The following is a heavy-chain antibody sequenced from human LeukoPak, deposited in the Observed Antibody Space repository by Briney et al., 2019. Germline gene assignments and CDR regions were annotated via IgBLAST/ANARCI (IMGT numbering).Heavy chain of an antibody. J-gene: IGHJ4*02. CDR3: AKASSSMYAIAGPFDY. V-gene: IGHV5-51*01. Sequence: GESLKISCKGSGYRFTSYWIGWVRQMPRKGLGWMGIIYPGDSDTRYGPSFQGQVTISADKSISTAYLQWSGLKASDTAMYYCAKASSSMYAIAGPFDYWGQGTLVTVSS. CDR1: GYRFTSYW. D-gene: IGHD2-8*01. CDR2: IYPGDSDT.